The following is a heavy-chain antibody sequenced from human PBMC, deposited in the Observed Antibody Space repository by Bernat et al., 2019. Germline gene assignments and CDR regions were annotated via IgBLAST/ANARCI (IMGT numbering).Heavy chain of an antibody. Sequence: EVQLVESGGGLVQPGGSLRLSCAASRFIFSSYWMSWVRQAPGKGLEWVANINQDGSQKNYVDSVKGRFTISRDNAKNSLSLQMNSLRAEDTAVYYGARDGLTGDLYFDYWGQGSLVTVSS. CDR2: INQDGSQK. CDR3: ARDGLTGDLYFDY. V-gene: IGHV3-7*03. CDR1: RFIFSSYW. J-gene: IGHJ4*02. D-gene: IGHD7-27*01.